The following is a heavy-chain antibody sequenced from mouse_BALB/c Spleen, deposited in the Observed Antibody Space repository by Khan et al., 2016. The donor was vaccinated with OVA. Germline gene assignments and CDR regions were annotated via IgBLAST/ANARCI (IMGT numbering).Heavy chain of an antibody. Sequence: EVQLQQSGTVLARPGASVKMSCKASGYIFTSYWMHWVKQRPGQGLEWIGAIYPGDSDTNYNQNFKGKAKLTAVTSTSTAYMELSSLTNEDSADYDCARWSCWFAYWGQGTLVTVSA. CDR2: IYPGDSDT. J-gene: IGHJ3*01. CDR3: ARWSCWFAY. V-gene: IGHV1-5*01. CDR1: GYIFTSYW.